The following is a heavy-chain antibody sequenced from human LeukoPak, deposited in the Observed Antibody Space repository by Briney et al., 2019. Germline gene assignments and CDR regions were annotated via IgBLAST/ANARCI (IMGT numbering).Heavy chain of an antibody. V-gene: IGHV4-30-4*01. CDR2: IHYSGST. D-gene: IGHD2/OR15-2a*01. CDR1: GGSISSGDYY. J-gene: IGHJ6*02. CDR3: SATIVVLTGYYYGMNV. Sequence: SQTLSLTCTVSGGSISSGDYYWSWIRQPPGKGLEWIGYIHYSGSTYYNPSLKSRVTISVDTSKNQFSLKLSSVTAADTAVYYCSATIVVLTGYYYGMNVWGQGTTVTVSS.